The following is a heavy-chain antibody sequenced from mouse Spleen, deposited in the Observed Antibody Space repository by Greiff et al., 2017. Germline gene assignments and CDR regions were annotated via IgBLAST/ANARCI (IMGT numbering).Heavy chain of an antibody. J-gene: IGHJ4*01. CDR3: ARHRNYDSGGGAMDY. CDR1: GFTFSSYA. D-gene: IGHD1-1*01. V-gene: IGHV5-6-2*01. Sequence: EVKLMESGGGLVKPGGSLKLSCAASGFTFSSYAMSWVRQTPEKRLEWVAAINSNGGSTYYPDTVKDRFTISRDNAKNTLYLQMSSLRSEDTALYYCARHRNYDSGGGAMDYWGQGTSVTVSS. CDR2: INSNGGST.